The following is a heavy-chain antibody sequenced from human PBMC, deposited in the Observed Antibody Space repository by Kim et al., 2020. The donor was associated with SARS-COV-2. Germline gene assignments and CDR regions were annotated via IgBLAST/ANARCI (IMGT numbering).Heavy chain of an antibody. CDR2: IKQAGNQK. J-gene: IGHJ3*02. V-gene: IGHV3-7*01. D-gene: IGHD6-19*01. CDR1: GFTFSSYW. CDR3: ARDGDLYSSGKDAFDI. Sequence: GGSLSLSCAASGFTFSSYWMTWVRQAPGKGLEWVANIKQAGNQKYYVDSVKGRFTISRDNAKNSLYLQMNSLRAEDTAVYYCARDGDLYSSGKDAFDIWGQGKMVTVSS.